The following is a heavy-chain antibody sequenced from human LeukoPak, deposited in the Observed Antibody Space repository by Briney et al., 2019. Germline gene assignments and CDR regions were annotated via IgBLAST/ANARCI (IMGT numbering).Heavy chain of an antibody. CDR1: DDSITMYY. V-gene: IGHV4-59*01. Sequence: SETLSLTCTVSDDSITMYYWTWIRQPPGKGLEWIGYVDHTGSTKFNPSLNGRVSISRDTSNNFFSLRLRSVTAADTAVYFCARGRVSSSTWYSTYYYFFYMYFWGKGTTVTVSS. CDR3: ARGRVSSSTWYSTYYYFFYMYF. CDR2: VDHTGST. D-gene: IGHD4-11*01. J-gene: IGHJ6*03.